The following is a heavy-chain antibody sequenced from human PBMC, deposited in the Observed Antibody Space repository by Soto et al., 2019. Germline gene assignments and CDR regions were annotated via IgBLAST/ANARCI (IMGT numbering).Heavy chain of an antibody. CDR3: ARGHSTDCSNGVCSFFYNHEMDV. D-gene: IGHD2-8*01. J-gene: IGHJ6*02. Sequence: QVQLVQSGAEVKKPGASVKVSCMASGYSFSDYHIYWVRQAPGQGLEWLGRINPKSGGTSTAQKFQGWVTMTRDTSISTDYMELTRLKSDDTAVYFCARGHSTDCSNGVCSFFYNHEMDVWGQGTTVTVSS. CDR1: GYSFSDYH. V-gene: IGHV1-2*04. CDR2: INPKSGGT.